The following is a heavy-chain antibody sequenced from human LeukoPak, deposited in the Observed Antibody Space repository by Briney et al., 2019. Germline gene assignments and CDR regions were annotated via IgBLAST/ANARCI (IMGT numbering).Heavy chain of an antibody. Sequence: PSETLSLTCTVSGGSISSYYWSWIRQPAGKGLEWIGRIYTSGSTNYNPSLKSRVTMSVDTSKNQFSLKLSSVTAADTAVYYCARGYGCSSTTCFAYYYYYYMDVWGKGTTVTVSS. D-gene: IGHD2-2*01. CDR3: ARGYGCSSTTCFAYYYYYYMDV. J-gene: IGHJ6*03. CDR1: GGSISSYY. V-gene: IGHV4-4*07. CDR2: IYTSGST.